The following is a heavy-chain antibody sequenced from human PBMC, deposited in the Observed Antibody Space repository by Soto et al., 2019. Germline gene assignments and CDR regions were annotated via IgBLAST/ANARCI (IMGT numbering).Heavy chain of an antibody. CDR2: VSGSGGTT. D-gene: IGHD3-22*01. J-gene: IGHJ4*02. V-gene: IGHV3-23*01. Sequence: EVQLLESGGGLVQPGGSVRLSCAASGFTFSSYAMSWVRQAPGKGLEWVSAVSGSGGTTYYADSVKGRFTISRDNSKNTVYLQMNSLRVEDTAVYYCAKWYYYDSGPRKYFDYWGQGTLVIVSS. CDR1: GFTFSSYA. CDR3: AKWYYYDSGPRKYFDY.